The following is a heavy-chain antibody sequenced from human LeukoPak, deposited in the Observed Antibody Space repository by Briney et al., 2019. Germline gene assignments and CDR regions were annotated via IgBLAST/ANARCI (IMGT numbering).Heavy chain of an antibody. J-gene: IGHJ5*02. CDR2: IWYDGSKK. D-gene: IGHD1-26*01. CDR1: GFTFSGYG. V-gene: IGHV3-33*01. Sequence: PGGSLRLSCAASGFTFSGYGMHWVRQAPGKGLEWVADIWYDGSKKYYADSVKGRFTISRDNSKNTLYLQMNSLRAEDTAVYYCATNGGGSYYFDPWGQGTLVTVSS. CDR3: ATNGGGSYYFDP.